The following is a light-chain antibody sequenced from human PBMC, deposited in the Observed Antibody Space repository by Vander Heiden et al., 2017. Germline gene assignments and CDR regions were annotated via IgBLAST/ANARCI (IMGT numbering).Light chain of an antibody. CDR1: ELGNKY. V-gene: IGLV3-1*01. Sequence: SYELPQPPSVSVSPGPTATLTCSGDELGNKYVCWYQQRPGQSPVLVIYQDTKRPSGIPDRFSGSNSGNTATLTIRGTQALDEADYYCQAWDTGTEVFGTGTKVTVL. CDR3: QAWDTGTEV. CDR2: QDT. J-gene: IGLJ1*01.